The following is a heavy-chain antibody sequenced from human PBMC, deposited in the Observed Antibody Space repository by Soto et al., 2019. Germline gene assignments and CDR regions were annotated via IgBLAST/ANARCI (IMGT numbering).Heavy chain of an antibody. J-gene: IGHJ6*02. D-gene: IGHD6-19*01. Sequence: PGESLKISWKASGYSSTSYWNSWVRQMPGNGLGWMWRIDASDSYTNYCPSFQGHVTISAGKSSSTAYLQWSSLEASDTAMYYCARHYSSGYYYYYGMDVWGQGTTVTVS. CDR2: IDASDSYT. V-gene: IGHV5-10-1*01. CDR1: GYSSTSYW. CDR3: ARHYSSGYYYYYGMDV.